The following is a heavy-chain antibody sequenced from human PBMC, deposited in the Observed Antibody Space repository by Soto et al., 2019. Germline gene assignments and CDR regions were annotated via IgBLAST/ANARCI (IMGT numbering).Heavy chain of an antibody. CDR1: GFTFGGYY. D-gene: IGHD2-15*01. CDR3: ARGRSDDYFGY. CDR2: IKQDGSDK. V-gene: IGHV3-7*01. J-gene: IGHJ4*02. Sequence: EVQLVESGGGLVQPGGSLRLSCAASGFTFGGYYMTWVRQAPGRGLEWVANIKQDGSDKYYLGSLKGRFTISRDNAKNLLYLEMNGLRVEDTAVYYCARGRSDDYFGYWGRGTLVTVSS.